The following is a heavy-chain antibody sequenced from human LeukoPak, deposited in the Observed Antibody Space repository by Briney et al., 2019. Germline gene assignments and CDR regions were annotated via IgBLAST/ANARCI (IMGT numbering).Heavy chain of an antibody. Sequence: GGSLRLSXAASGFTFSSYTMGWVRQAPGKGMEWVSDIGGDGGRTYYADSVKGRFTIPRDNSKNTLYLQMNSLRAEDTAVYYCAKAGGASWYLYWGQGTLVTVSS. V-gene: IGHV3-23*01. CDR3: AKAGGASWYLY. CDR1: GFTFSSYT. D-gene: IGHD6-13*01. J-gene: IGHJ4*02. CDR2: IGGDGGRT.